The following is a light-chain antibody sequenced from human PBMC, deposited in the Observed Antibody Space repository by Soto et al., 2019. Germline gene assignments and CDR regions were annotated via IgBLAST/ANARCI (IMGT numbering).Light chain of an antibody. CDR3: QTWGTGPWV. Sequence: QLVLTQSPSASVSLGASVKLTCTLSSGHSSYAIAWHQQQPEKGPRYLMNLNSDGSHNKGDGIPDRFSGSSSGAERYLTISSLQSEDEADYYCQTWGTGPWVFGGGTKLTVL. CDR1: SGHSSYA. J-gene: IGLJ3*02. CDR2: LNSDGSH. V-gene: IGLV4-69*01.